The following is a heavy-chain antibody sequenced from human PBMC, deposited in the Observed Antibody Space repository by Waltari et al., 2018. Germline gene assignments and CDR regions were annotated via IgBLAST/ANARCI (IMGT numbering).Heavy chain of an antibody. D-gene: IGHD1-26*01. J-gene: IGHJ4*02. CDR1: GYTFTSYG. CDR2: IIPIFGTA. V-gene: IGHV1-69*13. Sequence: QVQLVQSGAEVKKPGASVKVSCKASGYTFTSYGISWVRQAPGQGLEWMGWIIPIFGTANYAQKFQGRVTITADESTSTAYMELSSLRSEDTAVYYCARRSRGYSGSYGYYFDYWGQGTLVTVSS. CDR3: ARRSRGYSGSYGYYFDY.